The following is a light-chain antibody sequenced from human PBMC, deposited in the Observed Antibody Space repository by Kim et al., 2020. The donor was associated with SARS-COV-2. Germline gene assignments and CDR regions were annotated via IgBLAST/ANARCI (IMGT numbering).Light chain of an antibody. Sequence: PGEGATLSCSASNSVGSSLAGCQQKRGQAPRLLIYDAAIRATGITDRFSGSGSGTEFSLTISSLEPEDDAIDYCQQQSKWRPAPSFGGGTKVDIK. CDR3: QQQSKWRPAPS. CDR1: NSVGSS. CDR2: DAA. J-gene: IGKJ4*01. V-gene: IGKV3-11*01.